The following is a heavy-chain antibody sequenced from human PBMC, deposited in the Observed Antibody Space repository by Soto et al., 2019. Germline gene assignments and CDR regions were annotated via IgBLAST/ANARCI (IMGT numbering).Heavy chain of an antibody. J-gene: IGHJ4*02. D-gene: IGHD1-26*01. CDR3: TRSIVGATDY. CDR2: IKQDGSER. V-gene: IGHV3-7*03. CDR1: GFTFSSYW. Sequence: EVQLVESGGGLVQPGGSLRLSCVASGFTFSSYWMSWVRQAPGKGLEWVANIKQDGSERNYVDSAKGRFTISRDNAKNSLYLQMNSLRAEDTAVYYCTRSIVGATDYWGQGTLVTVSS.